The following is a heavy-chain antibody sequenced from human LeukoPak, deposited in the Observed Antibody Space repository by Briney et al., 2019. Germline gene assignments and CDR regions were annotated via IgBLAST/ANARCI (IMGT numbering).Heavy chain of an antibody. CDR3: ARSFGATSNWFDP. D-gene: IGHD3-10*01. CDR1: GGSLTDYY. CDR2: ISHSAIT. Sequence: PSETLSLTCAVYGGSLTDYYWSWIRQPPGKGLEWIGQISHSAITSYNPSLESRVTISVDTSKNQFSLKLSSVTAADTAVYYCARSFGATSNWFDPWGQGTLVTVSS. V-gene: IGHV4-34*01. J-gene: IGHJ5*02.